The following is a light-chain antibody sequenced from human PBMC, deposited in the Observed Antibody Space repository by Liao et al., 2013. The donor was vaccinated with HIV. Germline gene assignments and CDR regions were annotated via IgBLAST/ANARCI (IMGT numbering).Light chain of an antibody. CDR2: QDN. CDR1: ALPNKY. J-gene: IGLJ2*01. V-gene: IGLV3-1*01. Sequence: SYELTQPASVSVSLGQMARITCSGEALPNKYTYWYQQKPGQAPVLVIYQDNKRPSGIPERFSGSNSGNTATLTISGTQALDEATYYCQGWDISIGNVIFGGGTKLTVL. CDR3: QGWDISIGNVI.